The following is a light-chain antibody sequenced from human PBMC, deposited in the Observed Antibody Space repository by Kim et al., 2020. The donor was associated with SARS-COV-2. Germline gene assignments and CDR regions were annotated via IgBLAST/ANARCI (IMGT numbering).Light chain of an antibody. V-gene: IGLV3-1*01. Sequence: SVSAGETASITCSGDKFGDNYACWYQQKPGQSPVLVIYQASKRPSGIPERFSGCNSGNTATLTISGTQAVDEADYYCQAWDSSTWVFGGGTQLTVL. CDR1: KFGDNY. J-gene: IGLJ3*02. CDR3: QAWDSSTWV. CDR2: QAS.